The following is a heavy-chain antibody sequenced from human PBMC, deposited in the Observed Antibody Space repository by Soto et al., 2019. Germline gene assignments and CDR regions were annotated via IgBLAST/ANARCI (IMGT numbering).Heavy chain of an antibody. Sequence: PSETLSLTCTVSGGSISGYYWSWIRQSPGKGLECIGYIYPGGSTNYNPSLKSRVTTSVDTSKSQFSLKLSSVIAADTAVYYCGRGIGDVHFDYWGQGTVVTVSS. CDR3: GRGIGDVHFDY. CDR2: IYPGGST. CDR1: GGSISGYY. D-gene: IGHD3-16*01. J-gene: IGHJ4*02. V-gene: IGHV4-59*13.